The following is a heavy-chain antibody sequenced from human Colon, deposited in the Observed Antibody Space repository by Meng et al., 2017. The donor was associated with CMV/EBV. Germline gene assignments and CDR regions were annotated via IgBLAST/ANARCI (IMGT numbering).Heavy chain of an antibody. CDR2: IYYTGST. CDR3: AGESQQLVAWWFDP. V-gene: IGHV4-39*01. CDR1: GGSISSGGYS. Sequence: GSLRLSCTVSGGSISSGGYSWGWIRQPPGKGPEWIGSIYYTGSTYYNSSLKSRVTISVDTSKNQFSLKLSSVTAADTAVYYCAGESQQLVAWWFDPWGQGTLVTVSS. D-gene: IGHD6-13*01. J-gene: IGHJ5*02.